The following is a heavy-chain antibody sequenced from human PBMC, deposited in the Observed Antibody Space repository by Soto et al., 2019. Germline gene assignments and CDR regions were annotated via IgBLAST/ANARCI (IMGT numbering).Heavy chain of an antibody. CDR2: IDGSGGIT. J-gene: IGHJ5*02. CDR3: VKNSGWFNT. Sequence: QLLQSGGGLVQPGGSLTLSCEASGFTFGTTDMSWVRQAPGEGLEWVSTIDGSGGITYYADSVKGRFTISRDNSRNTVYLQMNSLRGVDTALYYCVKNSGWFNTWGQGALVTVSS. CDR1: GFTFGTTD. V-gene: IGHV3-23*01. D-gene: IGHD3-10*01.